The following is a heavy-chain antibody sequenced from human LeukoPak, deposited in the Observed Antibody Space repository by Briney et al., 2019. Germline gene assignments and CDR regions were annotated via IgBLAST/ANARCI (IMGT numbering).Heavy chain of an antibody. V-gene: IGHV1-2*02. CDR1: GYTFTGYY. CDR3: ARPYYDSSGPTYYFEY. Sequence: ASVKVSCKASGYTFTGYYMHWVRQAPGQGLEWMGWINPNSGGTNYAQKFQGRVTMTRDTSISTAYMELSRLRSDDTAVYYCARPYYDSSGPTYYFEYWGQGTLVTVSS. J-gene: IGHJ4*02. CDR2: INPNSGGT. D-gene: IGHD3-22*01.